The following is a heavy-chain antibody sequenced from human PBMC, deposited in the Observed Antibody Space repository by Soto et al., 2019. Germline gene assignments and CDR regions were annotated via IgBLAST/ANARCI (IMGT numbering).Heavy chain of an antibody. D-gene: IGHD6-19*01. CDR2: ISGSGGST. CDR1: GFTFSSYA. Sequence: EVQLLESGGGLVQPGGSLRLSCAASGFTFSSYAMSWVRQAPGKGLEWVSAISGSGGSTYYADSVKGRFTISRDNSKNTLYLQMNSLRAVDTAVYFCAKDLGQWLDLSYYYYYYMDVWGKGTTVTVSS. J-gene: IGHJ6*03. CDR3: AKDLGQWLDLSYYYYYYMDV. V-gene: IGHV3-23*01.